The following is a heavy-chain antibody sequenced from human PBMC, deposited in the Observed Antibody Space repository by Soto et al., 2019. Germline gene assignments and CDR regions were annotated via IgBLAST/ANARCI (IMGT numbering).Heavy chain of an antibody. CDR2: IYPGDSDT. Sequence: GESLKISCKGSGYSVTSYWIGWVRQMPGKGLEWMGIIYPGDSDTRYSPSFQGQVTISADKSISTAYLQWSSLKASDTALYYCARHQFGSGSYYYYAMDVWGQGTTVTVSS. J-gene: IGHJ6*02. CDR1: GYSVTSYW. D-gene: IGHD3-10*01. V-gene: IGHV5-51*01. CDR3: ARHQFGSGSYYYYAMDV.